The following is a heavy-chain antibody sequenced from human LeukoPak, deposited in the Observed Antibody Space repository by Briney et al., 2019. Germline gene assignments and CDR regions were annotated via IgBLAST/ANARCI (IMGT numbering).Heavy chain of an antibody. J-gene: IGHJ3*02. CDR3: ARDLYSSSWYGAFDI. CDR2: IWYDGSTK. V-gene: IGHV3-33*01. CDR1: GFTFSSYG. D-gene: IGHD6-13*01. Sequence: GGSLRLSCAASGFTFSSYGMHWVRQAPGKGLEWVAVIWYDGSTKYYADSVKGRFTISRDNSKNTLYLQMNSLRAEDTAVYYCARDLYSSSWYGAFDIWGQGAMVTVSS.